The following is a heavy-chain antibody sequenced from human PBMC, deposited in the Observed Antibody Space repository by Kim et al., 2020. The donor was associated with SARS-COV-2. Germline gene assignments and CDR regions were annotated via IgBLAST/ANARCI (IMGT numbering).Heavy chain of an antibody. J-gene: IGHJ4*02. D-gene: IGHD3-10*01. V-gene: IGHV4-59*13. CDR2: IYYSGST. CDR1: GGSISSYY. CDR3: ARVGFHLGSYYLDY. Sequence: SETLSLTCTVSGGSISSYYWSWIRQPPGKGLEWIGYIYYSGSTNYNPSLKSRVTISVDTSKNQFSLKLSSVTAADTAVYYCARVGFHLGSYYLDYWGQGTLVTVSS.